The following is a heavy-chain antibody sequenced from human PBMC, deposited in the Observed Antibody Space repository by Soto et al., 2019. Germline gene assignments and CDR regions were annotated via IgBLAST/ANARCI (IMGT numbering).Heavy chain of an antibody. CDR3: VSRPRA. CDR2: IYSGGSV. D-gene: IGHD6-6*01. V-gene: IGHV3-66*01. CDR1: GFTVSNNY. Sequence: EVHLVESGGGLVQPGGSLRLSCAASGFTVSNNYMSWVRQAPGKGLEWVSVIYSGGSVYYRDSVKGRVTISRDHSKNTLYLQMNSLRAEDSGVYYCVSRPRAWGQGTLVTVSS. J-gene: IGHJ5*02.